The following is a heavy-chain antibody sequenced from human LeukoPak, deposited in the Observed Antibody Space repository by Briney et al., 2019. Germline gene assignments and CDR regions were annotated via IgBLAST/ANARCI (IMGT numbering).Heavy chain of an antibody. CDR1: GGSISNYY. D-gene: IGHD3-10*01. J-gene: IGHJ4*02. V-gene: IGHV4-4*07. CDR3: ARAPLYYYGSGSYLSEFDY. Sequence: SGTLSLTCTVSGGSISNYYWSWIRQSAGKGLEWIGRIYNGGSPSYNPSLRSRVTLSLDTSKNQLSLKMSSVTAADSAVYYCARAPLYYYGSGSYLSEFDYWGQGTLVTVSS. CDR2: IYNGGSP.